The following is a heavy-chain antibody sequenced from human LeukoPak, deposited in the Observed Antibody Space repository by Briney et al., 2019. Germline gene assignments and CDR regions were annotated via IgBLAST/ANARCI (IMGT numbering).Heavy chain of an antibody. CDR1: GYTFTSYG. Sequence: ASVKVSCKASGYTFTSYGISWVRQAPGQGLEWMGWISAYNGNTNYAQKLQGRVTMTTDTSTSTAYMELRGLRSDDTAVYYCARMYYYDSSGYYSDYWGQGTLVTVSS. D-gene: IGHD3-22*01. J-gene: IGHJ4*02. V-gene: IGHV1-18*01. CDR2: ISAYNGNT. CDR3: ARMYYYDSSGYYSDY.